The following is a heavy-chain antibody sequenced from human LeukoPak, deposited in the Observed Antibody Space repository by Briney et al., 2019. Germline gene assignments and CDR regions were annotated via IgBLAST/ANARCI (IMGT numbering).Heavy chain of an antibody. V-gene: IGHV4-61*02. CDR3: AREYSH. Sequence: PSQTLSLTCSVSGDSITSGDSYWTWIRQPAGRGLEWIGLIYTSGSTKYNPPLKSRITMSLDTSKNQISLQLNSVTAADTAVYYCAREYSHWGQGTLVTVSS. J-gene: IGHJ4*02. CDR2: IYTSGST. D-gene: IGHD5-12*01. CDR1: GDSITSGDSY.